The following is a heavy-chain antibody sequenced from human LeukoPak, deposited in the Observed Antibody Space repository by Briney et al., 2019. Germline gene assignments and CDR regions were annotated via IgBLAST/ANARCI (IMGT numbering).Heavy chain of an antibody. D-gene: IGHD5-18*01. CDR3: ARGSYTTMVHYDY. V-gene: IGHV4-38-2*02. Sequence: SETLSLTCTVSGYSISSGYYWGWIRQPPGKGLEWIGSIYHSGSTYYNPSLMGRVTISVGTSKNQFSVKLNSVTAADTAVYYCARGSYTTMVHYDYWGQGTLVTVSS. J-gene: IGHJ4*02. CDR1: GYSISSGYY. CDR2: IYHSGST.